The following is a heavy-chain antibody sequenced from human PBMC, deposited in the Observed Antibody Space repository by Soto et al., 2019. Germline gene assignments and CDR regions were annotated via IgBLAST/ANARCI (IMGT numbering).Heavy chain of an antibody. V-gene: IGHV4-59*11. D-gene: IGHD7-27*01. Sequence: QVQLQESGPGLVKPSETLSLTCTVPGVSITSHYWTWIRQPPGKGLEWIGNIHYSGSTNYSPSLKSRVIISVDTSENQSSLKLSSVTTADTAVYYCTGGGPGHPFDYWGQGTLVTVSS. J-gene: IGHJ4*02. CDR3: TGGGPGHPFDY. CDR1: GVSITSHY. CDR2: IHYSGST.